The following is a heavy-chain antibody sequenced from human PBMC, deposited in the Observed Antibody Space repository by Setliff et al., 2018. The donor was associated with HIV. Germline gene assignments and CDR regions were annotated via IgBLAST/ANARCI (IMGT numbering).Heavy chain of an antibody. D-gene: IGHD3-3*01. CDR1: GYTFTSYG. Sequence: GASVKVSCKASGYTFTSYGISWVRQAPGQGLEWMGWISAYNGNTNYAQKLQGRVTMTTDTSTSTAYMELRSLRSDDTAVYYCARDGEYYDFWSGYYGVPGYFDYWGQGTPVTVSS. CDR2: ISAYNGNT. V-gene: IGHV1-18*01. CDR3: ARDGEYYDFWSGYYGVPGYFDY. J-gene: IGHJ4*02.